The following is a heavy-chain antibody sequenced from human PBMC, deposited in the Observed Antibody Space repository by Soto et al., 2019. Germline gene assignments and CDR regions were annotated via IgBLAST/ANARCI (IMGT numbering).Heavy chain of an antibody. CDR2: MNPNSGNT. V-gene: IGHV1-8*01. Sequence: ASVKPSCKDCGYTFTSYDINWVRQATGQGLEWMGWMNPNSGNTGYAQKFQGRVTMTRNTSISTAYMELSSLRSEDTAVYYCARGKRSARILAAHSQHAFDIWGQGTMVTVSS. D-gene: IGHD3-3*01. J-gene: IGHJ3*02. CDR1: GYTFTSYD. CDR3: ARGKRSARILAAHSQHAFDI.